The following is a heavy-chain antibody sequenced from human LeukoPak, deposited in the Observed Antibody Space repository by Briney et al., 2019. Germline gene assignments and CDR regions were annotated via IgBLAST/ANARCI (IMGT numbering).Heavy chain of an antibody. J-gene: IGHJ4*02. V-gene: IGHV4-59*01. CDR2: TYYSGST. CDR3: ARGGLAGDYASPFFDY. CDR1: GGSISSYY. Sequence: SETLSLTCTVSGGSISSYYWSWIRQPPGKGLEWIGYTYYSGSTNYNPSLKSRVTISVDTSKNQFSLKLSSVTAADTAVYYCARGGLAGDYASPFFDYWGQGTLVTVSS. D-gene: IGHD4-17*01.